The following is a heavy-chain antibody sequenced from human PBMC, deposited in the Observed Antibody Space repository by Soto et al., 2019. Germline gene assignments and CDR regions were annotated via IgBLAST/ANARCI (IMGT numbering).Heavy chain of an antibody. V-gene: IGHV1-58*01. CDR2: IVVGSGNT. Sequence: ASVKVSCKASGFTFTSSAVQWVRQARGQRLERIGWIVVGSGNTNYAQKFQERVTITRDMSTSTAYMELSSLRSEHTAVYYCAASRFGITGTTKPYYYYGMDVWGQGTTVTVSS. D-gene: IGHD1-7*01. CDR1: GFTFTSSA. J-gene: IGHJ6*02. CDR3: AASRFGITGTTKPYYYYGMDV.